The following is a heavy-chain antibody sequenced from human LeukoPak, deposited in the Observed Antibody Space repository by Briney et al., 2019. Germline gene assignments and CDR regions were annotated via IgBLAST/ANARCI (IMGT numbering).Heavy chain of an antibody. Sequence: PSETLSLTCTVSGGSISSYYWSWIRQPPGKGLEWIGYIYYSGSTNYNPSLKSRVTISVDTSKNQFSLKLSSVTAADTAVYYCAMEPPVVRGYFDYWGQGTLVTVSS. J-gene: IGHJ4*02. CDR2: IYYSGST. CDR1: GGSISSYY. CDR3: AMEPPVVRGYFDY. D-gene: IGHD1-1*01. V-gene: IGHV4-59*08.